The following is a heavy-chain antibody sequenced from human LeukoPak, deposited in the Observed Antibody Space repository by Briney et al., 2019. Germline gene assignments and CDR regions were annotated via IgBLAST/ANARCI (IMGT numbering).Heavy chain of an antibody. CDR2: INHSGST. CDR1: GGSFSGYY. Sequence: SETLSLTCAVYGGSFSGYYWSWIRQPPGKGLEWIGEINHSGSTNYNPSLKSRVTISVDTSKNQFSLKLSSVTAADTAVYYCARDKYYYDSSGYLPSPRVYYFDYWGQGTLVTVSS. D-gene: IGHD3-22*01. CDR3: ARDKYYYDSSGYLPSPRVYYFDY. V-gene: IGHV4-34*01. J-gene: IGHJ4*02.